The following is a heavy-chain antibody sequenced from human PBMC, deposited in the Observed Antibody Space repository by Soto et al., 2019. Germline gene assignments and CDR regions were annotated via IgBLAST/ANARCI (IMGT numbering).Heavy chain of an antibody. Sequence: SETLSLTCAVSGDSISSGGYTWNWIRQPPGKGLEWIGYIYHDGSTSFNPSLKSRVTLSVDSSKNQFSLKLSSVTAADTAVYYCARDSGHFDYWGQGTLVTVSS. CDR2: IYHDGST. V-gene: IGHV4-30-2*01. CDR1: GDSISSGGYT. D-gene: IGHD2-15*01. J-gene: IGHJ4*02. CDR3: ARDSGHFDY.